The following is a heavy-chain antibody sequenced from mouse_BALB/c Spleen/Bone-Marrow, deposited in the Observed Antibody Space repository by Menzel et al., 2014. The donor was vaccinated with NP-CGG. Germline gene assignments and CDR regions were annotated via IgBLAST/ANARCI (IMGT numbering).Heavy chain of an antibody. J-gene: IGHJ2*01. V-gene: IGHV2-9*02. CDR2: IWAGGST. CDR1: GFSLTSYG. Sequence: VKLVESGPGLAAPSQSLSITCTASGFSLTSYGVHWVRQPPGKGLEWLGVIWAGGSTNYNSALMSRLSISKDNSKSQVFLKMNSLQTDDTAMYYCARDGNYYFDYWGQGTTLTVSS. CDR3: ARDGNYYFDY. D-gene: IGHD2-1*01.